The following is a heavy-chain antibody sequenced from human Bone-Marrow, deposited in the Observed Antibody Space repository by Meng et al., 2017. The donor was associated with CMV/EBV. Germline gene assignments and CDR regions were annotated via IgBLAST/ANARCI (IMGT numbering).Heavy chain of an antibody. CDR2: ISGTGATT. Sequence: GGSLRLSCAASGITFSSYAMGWVRQAPGKGLEWVSAISGTGATTYYADSVKGRFTISRDNSKNTLYLQMNSLRAEDTAVYYCAKVLYGDYAHYYYYGMDVWGQGTTVTVSS. V-gene: IGHV3-23*01. CDR1: GITFSSYA. J-gene: IGHJ6*02. D-gene: IGHD4-17*01. CDR3: AKVLYGDYAHYYYYGMDV.